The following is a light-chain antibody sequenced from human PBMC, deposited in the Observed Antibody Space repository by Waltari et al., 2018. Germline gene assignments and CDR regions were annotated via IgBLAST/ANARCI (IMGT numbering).Light chain of an antibody. Sequence: QSALAQPASVSGSPGQSVTISCFVSYSATRSSNWVSWSRPDPDRAPKLLIFDVTKRPSGVSTRFSGSKSGNTASLTISGLQTDDTSDYYCASSTNLNTVVFGGGTKLTV. CDR1: YSATRSSNW. J-gene: IGLJ3*02. CDR2: DVT. CDR3: ASSTNLNTVV. V-gene: IGLV2-14*03.